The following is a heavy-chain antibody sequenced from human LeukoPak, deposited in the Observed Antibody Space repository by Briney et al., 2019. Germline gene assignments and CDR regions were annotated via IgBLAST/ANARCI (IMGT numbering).Heavy chain of an antibody. Sequence: SETLSLTCAVSGGSISSSNWWSWVRHPPGKGLEWIGEIYHSGSTNYNPSLKSRVTISVDKFKNQFSLKLSSVTAADTAVYYCASSQAVALFDPWGQGTLVTVSS. J-gene: IGHJ5*02. V-gene: IGHV4-4*02. D-gene: IGHD6-19*01. CDR2: IYHSGST. CDR3: ASSQAVALFDP. CDR1: GGSISSSNW.